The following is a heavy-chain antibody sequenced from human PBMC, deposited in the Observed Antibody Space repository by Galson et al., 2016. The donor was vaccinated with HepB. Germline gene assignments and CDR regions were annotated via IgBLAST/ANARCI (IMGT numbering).Heavy chain of an antibody. D-gene: IGHD6-19*01. CDR1: GITLSAYW. V-gene: IGHV3-7*02. CDR2: IEQDGSEI. J-gene: IGHJ4*02. Sequence: SLRLSCAGSGITLSAYWMNWVRQAPGKGLEWVANIEQDGSEINYADSVKGRFTISRDNAKNSAFLQMNSLRGEDTAVYYCVGGIGWLADYWGQGTLVTVSS. CDR3: VGGIGWLADY.